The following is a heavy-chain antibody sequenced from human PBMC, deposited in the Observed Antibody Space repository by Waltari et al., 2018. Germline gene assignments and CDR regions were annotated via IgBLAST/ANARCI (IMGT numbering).Heavy chain of an antibody. CDR3: AKARSSDYYYYGMDV. CDR1: GFTFSSYV. D-gene: IGHD6-6*01. J-gene: IGHJ6*02. V-gene: IGHV3-30*18. Sequence: QVPLVESGGGVVQPGRSLRLSCAASGFTFSSYVMHWVRQAPGKGLEWVAVISYDGSNKYYADSVKGRFTISRDNSKNTLYLQMNSLRAEDTAVYYCAKARSSDYYYYGMDVWGQGTTVTVSS. CDR2: ISYDGSNK.